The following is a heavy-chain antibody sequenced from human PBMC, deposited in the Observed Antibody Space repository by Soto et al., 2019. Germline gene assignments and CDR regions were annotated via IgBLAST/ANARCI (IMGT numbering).Heavy chain of an antibody. D-gene: IGHD1-26*01. CDR1: GGSVSSGSYY. CDR3: ARTMVGARAGYFDY. V-gene: IGHV4-61*01. CDR2: IYYSGSS. J-gene: IGHJ4*02. Sequence: PSETLSLTCTVSGGSVSSGSYYWSWLRQPPGKGLEWIGYIYYSGSSNYNPSLESRVTISVDTSKNQFALKLSSVTAADTAVYYCARTMVGARAGYFDYWGRGTLVTVSS.